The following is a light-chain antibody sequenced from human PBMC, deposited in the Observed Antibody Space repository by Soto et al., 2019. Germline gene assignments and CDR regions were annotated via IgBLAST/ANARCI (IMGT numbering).Light chain of an antibody. Sequence: SALTQPPSASGSPGQSVTIACTGTSSDVGYYNYVSWYQQPPGKAPKLLIYDVSKRPSGVPDRFSGSKSGNTASLTVSGLQAEDEGDYYCSSYAGSNYPYVFGTGTKVTAL. CDR2: DVS. J-gene: IGLJ1*01. V-gene: IGLV2-8*01. CDR1: SSDVGYYNY. CDR3: SSYAGSNYPYV.